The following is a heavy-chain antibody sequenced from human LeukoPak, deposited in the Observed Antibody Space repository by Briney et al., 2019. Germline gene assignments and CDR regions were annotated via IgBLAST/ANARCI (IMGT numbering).Heavy chain of an antibody. CDR3: ASRRRGSYYDFWSGYYT. CDR2: INHSGST. V-gene: IGHV4-34*01. J-gene: IGHJ4*02. Sequence: ASETLSLTCAVYGGSFSGYYWSWIRQAPGKGMEWIVEINHSGSTTYNPSLKSRVTISVDTSKNQFCLKVSSVTAADTAVYYCASRRRGSYYDFWSGYYTGGQGTLVTVSS. D-gene: IGHD3-3*01. CDR1: GGSFSGYY.